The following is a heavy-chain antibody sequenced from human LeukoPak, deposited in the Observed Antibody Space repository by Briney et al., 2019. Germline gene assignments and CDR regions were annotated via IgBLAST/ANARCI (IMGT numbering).Heavy chain of an antibody. D-gene: IGHD3-10*01. CDR3: ARGRLVLLWFGELHFDAFDI. V-gene: IGHV1-2*02. Sequence: ASVKVSCKASGYTFTGYYMHWVRQAPGQGLEWMGWINPNSGGTNYAQKFQGRVTMTRDTSISTAYMELSRLRSDDTAAYYCARGRLVLLWFGELHFDAFDIWGQGTMVTVSS. J-gene: IGHJ3*02. CDR2: INPNSGGT. CDR1: GYTFTGYY.